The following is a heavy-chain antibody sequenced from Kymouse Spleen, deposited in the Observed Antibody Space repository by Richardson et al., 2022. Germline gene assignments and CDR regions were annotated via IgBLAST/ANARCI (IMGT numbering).Heavy chain of an antibody. Sequence: QVQLQQWGAGLLKPSETLSLTCAVYGGSFSGYYWSWIRQPPGKGLEWIGEINHSGSTNYNPSLKSRVTISVDTSKNQFSLKLSSVTAADTAVYYCARADSSGSHFDYWGQGTLVTVSS. CDR1: GGSFSGYY. J-gene: IGHJ4*02. V-gene: IGHV4-34*01. D-gene: IGHD6-19*01. CDR3: ARADSSGSHFDY. CDR2: INHSGST.